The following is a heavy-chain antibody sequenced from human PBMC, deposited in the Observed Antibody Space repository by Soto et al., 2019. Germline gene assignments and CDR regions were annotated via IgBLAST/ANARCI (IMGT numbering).Heavy chain of an antibody. V-gene: IGHV1-46*01. CDR2: INPNGGNT. Sequence: ASVKVSCKASGYSFTDYYMHWVRQAPGKRLEWMGIINPNGGNTDNSQKFQGRVTITRDTSMSTVYLELSSLRSEDSAVYYCARVSRKGYDSSGQYAMDVWGQGTTVTVSS. CDR1: GYSFTDYY. CDR3: ARVSRKGYDSSGQYAMDV. J-gene: IGHJ6*02. D-gene: IGHD3-22*01.